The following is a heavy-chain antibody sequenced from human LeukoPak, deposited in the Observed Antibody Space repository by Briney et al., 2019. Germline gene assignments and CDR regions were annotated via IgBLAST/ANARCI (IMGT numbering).Heavy chain of an antibody. Sequence: SETLSLTCAVSGGSISSGGYSWGWIRQPPGKGLEWIGCIYHSGSTYYNPSLKSRVTISVDTSKNQFSLKLSSVTAADTAVYYCASLRFGELCFDFWGQGTLVTVSP. V-gene: IGHV4-30-2*01. CDR3: ASLRFGELCFDF. CDR2: IYHSGST. J-gene: IGHJ4*02. D-gene: IGHD3-10*01. CDR1: GGSISSGGYS.